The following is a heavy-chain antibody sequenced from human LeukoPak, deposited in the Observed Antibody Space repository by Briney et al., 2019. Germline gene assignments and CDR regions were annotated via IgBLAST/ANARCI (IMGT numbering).Heavy chain of an antibody. Sequence: GGSLRLSCAASGFTFSSYAMHWVRQAPGKGLEWVAVISYDGSNKYYADSVKGRFTISRDNSKNTLYLQMNSLRAEDTAVYYCARESDYYYMDVWGKGTTVTVSS. J-gene: IGHJ6*03. CDR1: GFTFSSYA. CDR3: ARESDYYYMDV. CDR2: ISYDGSNK. V-gene: IGHV3-30*01.